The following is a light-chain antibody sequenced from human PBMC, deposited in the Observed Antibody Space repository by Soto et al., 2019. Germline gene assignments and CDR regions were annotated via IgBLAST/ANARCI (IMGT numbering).Light chain of an antibody. Sequence: EIVMTQSPATLSVSPGERATLSCRASQSVSSNLAWYQQKPGQAPRLLIYDASTRATGIPARFSGSGSGTEFTLTISSLQSEDFAVYYCQQYNNWPPTFGEGTKLAIK. J-gene: IGKJ2*01. CDR2: DAS. CDR3: QQYNNWPPT. CDR1: QSVSSN. V-gene: IGKV3-15*01.